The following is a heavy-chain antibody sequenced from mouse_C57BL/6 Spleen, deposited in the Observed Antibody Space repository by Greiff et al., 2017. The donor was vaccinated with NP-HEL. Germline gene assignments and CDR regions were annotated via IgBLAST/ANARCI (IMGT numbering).Heavy chain of an antibody. D-gene: IGHD2-2*01. Sequence: QVQLQQPGTELVKPGASVKLSCKASGYTFTSYWMHWVKQRPGQGLEWIGNINPSNGGTNYNEKFKGKATLTVDKSSSTAYMQLSSLTSEDSAVYYCAREGVYYGYDAGFAYWGQGTLVTVSA. CDR2: INPSNGGT. J-gene: IGHJ3*01. CDR3: AREGVYYGYDAGFAY. CDR1: GYTFTSYW. V-gene: IGHV1-53*01.